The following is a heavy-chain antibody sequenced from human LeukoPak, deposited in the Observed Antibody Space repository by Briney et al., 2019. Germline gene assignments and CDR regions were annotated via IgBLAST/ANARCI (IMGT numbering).Heavy chain of an antibody. Sequence: SVKVSCKASGGTFSSYAISWVRQAPGQGLEWMGGIIPILGTANYAQKFQGRVTITTDESTSTAYMELSSLRSEDTAVYYCARGLQAGGYYYYYYMDVWGKGTTVTVSS. V-gene: IGHV1-69*05. CDR2: IIPILGTA. CDR1: GGTFSSYA. CDR3: ARGLQAGGYYYYYYMDV. J-gene: IGHJ6*03. D-gene: IGHD4-11*01.